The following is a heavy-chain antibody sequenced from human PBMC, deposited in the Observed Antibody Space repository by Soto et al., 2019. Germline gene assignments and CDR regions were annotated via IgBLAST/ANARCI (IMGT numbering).Heavy chain of an antibody. CDR2: INPNSGGT. CDR3: ASGLGFGELKNWFDP. V-gene: IGHV1-2*02. Sequence: ASVKVSCKASGYTFTGYYMHWVRQAPGQGLEWMGWINPNSGGTNYAQKFQGRVTMTRDTSISTAYMELSRLRSYDTAVYYCASGLGFGELKNWFDPWGQGTLVTVSS. J-gene: IGHJ5*02. CDR1: GYTFTGYY. D-gene: IGHD3-10*01.